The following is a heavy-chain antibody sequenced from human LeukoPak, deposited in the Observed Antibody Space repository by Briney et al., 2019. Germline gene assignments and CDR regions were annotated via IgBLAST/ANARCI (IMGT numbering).Heavy chain of an antibody. CDR2: ISYDGSNK. J-gene: IGHJ3*02. V-gene: IGHV3-30*04. Sequence: GGSLRLSCAASGFTFSSYAMHWVRQAPGKGLEWVAVISYDGSNKYYADSVKGRFTISRDNSKNTLYLQMNSLRAEDTAVYYCAREDMYSSGWNDAFDIWGQGTMVTVSS. CDR1: GFTFSSYA. D-gene: IGHD6-19*01. CDR3: AREDMYSSGWNDAFDI.